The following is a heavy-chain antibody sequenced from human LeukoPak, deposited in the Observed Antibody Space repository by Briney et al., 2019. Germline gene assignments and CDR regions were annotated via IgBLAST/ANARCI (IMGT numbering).Heavy chain of an antibody. Sequence: GGSLRLSCAASGFTFSSYWMHWVRQAPGKGLVWVSRIDSDGSGTTYAASVKGRFTISRDNAKNSLYLQINSLRAEDTALYHCARGDGYWSSTSCYAGLSSGLDVWGQGTTVTVSS. J-gene: IGHJ6*02. CDR1: GFTFSSYW. V-gene: IGHV3-74*01. D-gene: IGHD2-2*03. CDR2: IDSDGSGT. CDR3: ARGDGYWSSTSCYAGLSSGLDV.